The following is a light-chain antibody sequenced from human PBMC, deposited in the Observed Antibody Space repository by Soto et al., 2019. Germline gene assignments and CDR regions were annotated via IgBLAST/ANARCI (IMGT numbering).Light chain of an antibody. CDR3: KQSYSTHRT. J-gene: IGKJ1*01. CDR2: WAS. Sequence: DIVMTQSPDSLAVFLGERVTINCTSSQSVLYCSNYMNYLAWYQQKPGQPPKLLIYWASTRESGVPDRFSGSGSGTNFTLIINILQAVYGAVNCGKQSYSTHRTFGQSTKVEIK. V-gene: IGKV4-1*01. CDR1: QSVLYCSNYMNY.